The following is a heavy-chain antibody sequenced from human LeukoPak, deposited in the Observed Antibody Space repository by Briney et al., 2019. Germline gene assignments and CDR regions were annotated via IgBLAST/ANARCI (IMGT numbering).Heavy chain of an antibody. CDR2: INTNTGNP. CDR3: AREFYSSSWYHWGLDYYYYYMDV. V-gene: IGHV7-4-1*02. J-gene: IGHJ6*03. Sequence: GASVKVSCKASGYTFTSYAMNWVRQAPGQGLEWMGWINTNTGNPTYAQGFTGRFVFSLDTSVSTAYLQISSLKAEDTAVYYCAREFYSSSWYHWGLDYYYYYMDVWGKGTTVTVSS. D-gene: IGHD6-13*01. CDR1: GYTFTSYA.